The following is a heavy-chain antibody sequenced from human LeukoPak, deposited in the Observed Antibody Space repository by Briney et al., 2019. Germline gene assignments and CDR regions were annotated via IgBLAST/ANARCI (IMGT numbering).Heavy chain of an antibody. Sequence: SETLSLTCAVYGGSFSGYYWSWIRQPPGKGLEWIGEINHSGSTNYNPSLKSRVTISVDTSKNQFSLKLSSVTAADTAVYYCARGRVVREVTRSYYYGMDVWGQGTTVTVSS. V-gene: IGHV4-34*01. CDR1: GGSFSGYY. CDR2: INHSGST. J-gene: IGHJ6*02. CDR3: ARGRVVREVTRSYYYGMDV. D-gene: IGHD3-10*01.